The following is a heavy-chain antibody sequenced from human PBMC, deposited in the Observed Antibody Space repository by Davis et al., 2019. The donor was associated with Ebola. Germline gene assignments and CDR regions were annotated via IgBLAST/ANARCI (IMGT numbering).Heavy chain of an antibody. CDR1: GGSISSGGYS. D-gene: IGHD4-17*01. Sequence: SETLSLTCAVSGGSISSGGYSWSWIRQPPGKGLEWIGYIYHSGSTYYNPSLKSRVTISVDRSKNQFSLKLSSVTAADTAVYYCARVDSSVTTGYFDLWGRGTLVTVSS. CDR2: IYHSGST. J-gene: IGHJ2*01. CDR3: ARVDSSVTTGYFDL. V-gene: IGHV4-30-2*01.